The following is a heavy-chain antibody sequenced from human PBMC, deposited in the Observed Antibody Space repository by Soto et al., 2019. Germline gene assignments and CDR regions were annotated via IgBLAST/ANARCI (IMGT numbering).Heavy chain of an antibody. Sequence: EVQLVESGGGLLQPGGSLRLCCAGSGFTFSGFWMNWVRQAPGKGLEWVANVKQDGIEKHYLDSVKGRFTISRDNAKNSLYLQMNSLRAEDTAVYYCRITTSAFGIWGQGTMVTVSS. CDR3: RITTSAFGI. CDR1: GFTFSGFW. J-gene: IGHJ3*02. D-gene: IGHD4-4*01. V-gene: IGHV3-7*01. CDR2: VKQDGIEK.